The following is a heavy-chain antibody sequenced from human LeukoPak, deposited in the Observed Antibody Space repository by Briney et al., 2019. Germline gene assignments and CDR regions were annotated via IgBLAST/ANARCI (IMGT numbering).Heavy chain of an antibody. CDR3: ARVARIAAAGTYYYGMDV. CDR1: GGSISSSSYY. V-gene: IGHV4-39*01. Sequence: SETLSLTCTVSGGSISSSSYYWGWIRQPPGKGLEWIGSIYYSGSTYYNPSLESRVTISVDTSKNQFSLKLSSVTAADTAVYYCARVARIAAAGTYYYGMDVWGQGTTVTVSS. CDR2: IYYSGST. D-gene: IGHD6-13*01. J-gene: IGHJ6*02.